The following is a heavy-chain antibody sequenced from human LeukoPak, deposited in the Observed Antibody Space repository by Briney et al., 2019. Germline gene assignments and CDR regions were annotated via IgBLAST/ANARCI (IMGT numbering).Heavy chain of an antibody. CDR1: GGTFSSYA. Sequence: ASVKVSCKASGGTFSSYAISWVRQAPGQGLEWRGGMIPIFGTANYAQKFQGRVTITTDESTSTAYMELSSLRSEDTAVYYCAGSDSSGYYPQYSFDYWGQGTLVTVSS. CDR3: AGSDSSGYYPQYSFDY. D-gene: IGHD3-22*01. J-gene: IGHJ4*02. V-gene: IGHV1-69*05. CDR2: MIPIFGTA.